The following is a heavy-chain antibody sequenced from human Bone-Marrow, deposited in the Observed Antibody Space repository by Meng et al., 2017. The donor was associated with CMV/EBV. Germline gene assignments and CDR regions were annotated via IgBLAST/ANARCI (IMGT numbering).Heavy chain of an antibody. Sequence: TCTVSGGSISSGGYYWSWIRQHPGKGLEWIGYIYYSGSTYYNPSLKSRVTISVDTSKNQFSLKLSSVTAADTAVYYCARDSLGGYFDYWGQGTLVTVSS. CDR3: ARDSLGGYFDY. J-gene: IGHJ4*02. CDR1: GGSISSGGYY. V-gene: IGHV4-31*03. D-gene: IGHD3-16*01. CDR2: IYYSGST.